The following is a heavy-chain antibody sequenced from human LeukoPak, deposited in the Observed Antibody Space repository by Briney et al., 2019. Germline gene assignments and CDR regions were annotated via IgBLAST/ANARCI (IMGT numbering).Heavy chain of an antibody. CDR3: AKDRTLLIAAAGNFDY. Sequence: GGSLRLSCAASGFTFSSYAMNWVRQAPGKGLEWVSGISGNGDTTYYADSVKGRFTISRDNSKNTLYLQMNSLRAEDTAVYYCAKDRTLLIAAAGNFDYWGRGTLVTVSS. J-gene: IGHJ4*02. CDR1: GFTFSSYA. D-gene: IGHD6-13*01. CDR2: ISGNGDTT. V-gene: IGHV3-23*01.